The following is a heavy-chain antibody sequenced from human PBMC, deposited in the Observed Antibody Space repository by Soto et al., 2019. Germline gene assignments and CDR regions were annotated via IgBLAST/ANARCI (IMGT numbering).Heavy chain of an antibody. Sequence: QVQLVQSGAEVKKPGSSVKVSCKASGGTFSSYTISWVRQAPGQGLEWMGRIIPILGIANYAQKFQGRVTIIADKSTSTAYMELSSLRSEDTAVYYCARGYVVVAATGAFDYWGQGTLVTVSS. CDR1: GGTFSSYT. V-gene: IGHV1-69*02. CDR2: IIPILGIA. D-gene: IGHD2-15*01. CDR3: ARGYVVVAATGAFDY. J-gene: IGHJ4*02.